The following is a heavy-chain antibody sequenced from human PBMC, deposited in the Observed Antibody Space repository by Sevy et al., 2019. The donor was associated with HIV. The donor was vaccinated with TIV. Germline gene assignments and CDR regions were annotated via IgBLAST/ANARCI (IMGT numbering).Heavy chain of an antibody. V-gene: IGHV3-23*01. D-gene: IGHD3-16*02. CDR2: IGGSGGSA. CDR3: AKCGRYYDYDWVSYRYHVYFHS. Sequence: GGSLRLSCAASGFTFSIYGMNWVRQAPGKGLEWVSTIGGSGGSADHADSVKGRFTISRDNSKNTLYLQMNALRAEDMAIYYFAKCGRYYDYDWVSYRYHVYFHSWGQGTLVTVSS. J-gene: IGHJ4*02. CDR1: GFTFSIYG.